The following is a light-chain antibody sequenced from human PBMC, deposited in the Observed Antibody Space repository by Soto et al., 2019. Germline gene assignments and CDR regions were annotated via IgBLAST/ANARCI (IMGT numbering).Light chain of an antibody. CDR3: CSYAGSYTLV. J-gene: IGLJ3*02. CDR2: DVV. CDR1: SSDVGGYNY. Sequence: QSALTQPRSVPGSPGQSVTISCTGTSSDVGGYNYVSWYQQHPGKAPKLMIYDVVKRPSGVPDRFSGSKSGNTASLTISGLQAEDEADYYCCSYAGSYTLVFGGGTKLTVL. V-gene: IGLV2-11*01.